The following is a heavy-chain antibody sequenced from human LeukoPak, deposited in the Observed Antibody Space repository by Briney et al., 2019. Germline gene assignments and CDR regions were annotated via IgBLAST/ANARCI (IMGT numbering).Heavy chain of an antibody. J-gene: IGHJ4*02. D-gene: IGHD3-10*01. CDR1: GFTFSSYS. V-gene: IGHV3-48*04. CDR2: ISSSSSTI. CDR3: AKGSSFFPSRGVKRSYYFDY. Sequence: GGSLRLSCAASGFTFSSYSMNWVRQAPGKGLEWVSYISSSSSTIYYADSVKGRFTISRDNAKNSLYLQMNSLRTEDTALYYCAKGSSFFPSRGVKRSYYFDYWGQGTLVTVSS.